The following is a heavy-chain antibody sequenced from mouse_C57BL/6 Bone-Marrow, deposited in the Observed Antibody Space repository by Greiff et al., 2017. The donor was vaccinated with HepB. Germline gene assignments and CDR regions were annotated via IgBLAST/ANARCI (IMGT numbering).Heavy chain of an antibody. CDR1: EYEFPSHD. D-gene: IGHD2-2*01. V-gene: IGHV5-2*01. Sequence: EVQVVESGGGLVQPGESLKLSCESNEYEFPSHDMSWVRKTPEKRLELVAAINSDGGSTYYPDTMERRFIISRDNTKKTLYLQMSSLRSEDTALYYCARYGYDGGDYAMDYWGQGTSVTVSS. CDR2: INSDGGST. CDR3: ARYGYDGGDYAMDY. J-gene: IGHJ4*01.